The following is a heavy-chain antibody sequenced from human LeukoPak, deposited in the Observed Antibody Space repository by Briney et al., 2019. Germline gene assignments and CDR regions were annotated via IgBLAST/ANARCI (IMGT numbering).Heavy chain of an antibody. CDR2: ISSSSGYI. CDR3: ASSYCSSTSCPWGWDY. J-gene: IGHJ4*02. CDR1: GFTFSSYS. Sequence: GGSLRLSCAASGFTFSSYSMNWVRQAPGKGLEWVSSISSSSGYIYYADSVKGRFTISRDNAKNSLYLQMNSLRAEDTAVYYCASSYCSSTSCPWGWDYWGQGTLVTVSS. D-gene: IGHD2-2*01. V-gene: IGHV3-21*01.